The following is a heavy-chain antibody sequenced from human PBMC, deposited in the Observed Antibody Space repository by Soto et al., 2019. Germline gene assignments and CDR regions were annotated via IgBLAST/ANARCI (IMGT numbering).Heavy chain of an antibody. CDR1: GVTFSSYS. V-gene: IGHV1-69*13. D-gene: IGHD5-12*01. CDR3: ARSLIVATITYYFDY. CDR2: IIPIFGTA. Sequence: GASLKGSCKASGVTFSSYSISWVRQSPGQGLEWMGGIIPIFGTANYAQKFQGRVTITADESTSTAYMELSSLRSEDTAVYYCARSLIVATITYYFDYWGQGTLVTVS. J-gene: IGHJ4*02.